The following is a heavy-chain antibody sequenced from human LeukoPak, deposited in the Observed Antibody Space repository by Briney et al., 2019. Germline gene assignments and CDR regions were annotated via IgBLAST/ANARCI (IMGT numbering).Heavy chain of an antibody. Sequence: ASVKVSCKVSGYTLTELSMHWVRQAPGKGLEWMGGFDPEDGETIYAQKFQGRVTMTEDTSTDTAYMELSSLRSEDTAVYYCATDSYCSGGSCYSGAFDIWGQGTMVTVSS. CDR3: ATDSYCSGGSCYSGAFDI. J-gene: IGHJ3*02. D-gene: IGHD2-15*01. CDR1: GYTLTELS. CDR2: FDPEDGET. V-gene: IGHV1-24*01.